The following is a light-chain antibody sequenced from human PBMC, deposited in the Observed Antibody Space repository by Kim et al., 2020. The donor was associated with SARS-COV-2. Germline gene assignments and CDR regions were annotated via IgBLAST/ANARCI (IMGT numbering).Light chain of an antibody. CDR2: GKY. V-gene: IGLV3-19*01. Sequence: SYELTQDPAVSVALGQTVRLTCQGDSLRKYYATWYQQRPGQAPTLVLYGKYDRPSGIPDRFSGSASGNTASLTITGAQAEDEGDYYCSSRDSSGDHVVFGGGTQLTVL. CDR3: SSRDSSGDHVV. J-gene: IGLJ3*02. CDR1: SLRKYY.